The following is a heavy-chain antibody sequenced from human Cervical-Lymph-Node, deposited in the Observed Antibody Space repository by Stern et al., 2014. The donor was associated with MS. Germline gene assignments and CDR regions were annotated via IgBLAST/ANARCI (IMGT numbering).Heavy chain of an antibody. Sequence: QVQLGQSGAEVKKPGASVKVSCKASGYFFTSYGISWVRQAPGQGLEWMGWTSADNGDTNYAQNVQGRVPMTTDTSTNTAYMELSSLRSDDTALYYCARDSLIRTFGVEEGMDVWGQGTTVTVSS. CDR2: TSADNGDT. J-gene: IGHJ6*02. CDR1: GYFFTSYG. CDR3: ARDSLIRTFGVEEGMDV. V-gene: IGHV1-18*01. D-gene: IGHD3-3*01.